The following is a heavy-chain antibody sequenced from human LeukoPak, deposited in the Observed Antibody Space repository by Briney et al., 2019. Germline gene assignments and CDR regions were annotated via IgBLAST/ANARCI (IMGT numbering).Heavy chain of an antibody. CDR1: GYTFTSYD. V-gene: IGHV1-8*01. J-gene: IGHJ6*02. D-gene: IGHD3-10*01. CDR3: AIWTMVRGVIISPLGYYYGMDV. CDR2: MNPNGGNT. Sequence: GASVKVSCKASGYTFTSYDINWVRQATGQGLEWMGWMNPNGGNTGYAQKFQGRVTMTRNTSISTDYMELSSLRSEDTAVYYCAIWTMVRGVIISPLGYYYGMDVWGQGTTVTVSS.